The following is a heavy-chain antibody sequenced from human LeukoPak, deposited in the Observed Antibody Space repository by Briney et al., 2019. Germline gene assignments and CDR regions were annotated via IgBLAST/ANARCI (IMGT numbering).Heavy chain of an antibody. Sequence: ASVKVSCKASGYTFTGYYIHWVRQAPGQGLEWMGWINPNSGGTDYAQKFQGRVTMTRDTSISTAYMELSRLRSDDTAVYYCARVTLDSSGYYYVWRGAEDDAFDIWGQGTMVTVSS. CDR1: GYTFTGYY. CDR3: ARVTLDSSGYYYVWRGAEDDAFDI. J-gene: IGHJ3*02. D-gene: IGHD3-22*01. CDR2: INPNSGGT. V-gene: IGHV1-2*02.